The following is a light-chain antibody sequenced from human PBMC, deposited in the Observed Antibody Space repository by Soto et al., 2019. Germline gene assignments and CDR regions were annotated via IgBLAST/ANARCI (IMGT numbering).Light chain of an antibody. CDR2: GAS. CDR1: QSVGSN. V-gene: IGKV3-20*01. Sequence: EIVMTQSPATLSVSPGERVTLSCRARQSVGSNLAWYQQKPGQAPRLLIYGASNRATGIPDRFSGSGSGTDFTLTISRLEPEDFAVFYCQQYGTSVVTFGQGTKVDNK. CDR3: QQYGTSVVT. J-gene: IGKJ1*01.